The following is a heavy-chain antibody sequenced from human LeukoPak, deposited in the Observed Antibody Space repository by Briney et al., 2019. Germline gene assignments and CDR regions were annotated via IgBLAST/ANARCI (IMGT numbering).Heavy chain of an antibody. CDR1: RFSFSSYG. J-gene: IGHJ6*03. CDR3: AKDRCSNDIGCLYYYMDV. Sequence: GGSLRLSCAASRFSFSSYGMHWVRQAPGKGLEWVAYLQYGRTNVQYADSVRGRFTISRDNSKNILYLQMNSLRGEDTAVYYCAKDRCSNDIGCLYYYMDVWGKGTTVTISS. D-gene: IGHD2-8*01. V-gene: IGHV3-30*02. CDR2: LQYGRTNV.